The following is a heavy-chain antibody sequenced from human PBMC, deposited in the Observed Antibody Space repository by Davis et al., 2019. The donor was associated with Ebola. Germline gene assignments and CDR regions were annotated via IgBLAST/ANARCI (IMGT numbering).Heavy chain of an antibody. Sequence: ASVKVSCKASGYTFTGYYMHWVRQAPGQGLEWMGRIIPILGIANYAQKLQGRVTMTTDTSTSTAYMELRSLRSDDTAVYYCARDDGLLRPFDYWGQGTLVTVSS. V-gene: IGHV1-18*04. D-gene: IGHD2-15*01. CDR1: GYTFTGYY. J-gene: IGHJ4*02. CDR3: ARDDGLLRPFDY. CDR2: IIPILGIA.